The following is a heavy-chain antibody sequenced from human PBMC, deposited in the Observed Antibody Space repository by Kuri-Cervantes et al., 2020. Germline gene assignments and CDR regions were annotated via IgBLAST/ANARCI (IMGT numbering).Heavy chain of an antibody. Sequence: ASVKVSCKASGYTFTSYDINWVRQATGQGLEWMGWMNPNSGNTGYAQKFQGRVTMTRNTSISTAYMELSRLTSDDTAVYYCARGSLITGTRWFDPWGQGTLVTVSS. CDR3: ARGSLITGTRWFDP. CDR2: MNPNSGNT. D-gene: IGHD1-7*01. V-gene: IGHV1-8*01. J-gene: IGHJ5*02. CDR1: GYTFTSYD.